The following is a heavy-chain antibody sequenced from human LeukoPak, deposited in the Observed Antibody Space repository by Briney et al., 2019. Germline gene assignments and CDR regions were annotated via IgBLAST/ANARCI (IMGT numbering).Heavy chain of an antibody. CDR1: GFTFSSYE. CDR2: INEDGSEK. J-gene: IGHJ4*02. V-gene: IGHV3-7*05. D-gene: IGHD3-3*01. Sequence: GGSLRLSCAASGFTFSSYEMNWVRQAPGKGLEWVANINEDGSEKYYVESVKGRFTISRDNAKNSLYLQMDSLRAEDTAVYYCARDGPHYDFWSGPAYWGQGTLVTVSS. CDR3: ARDGPHYDFWSGPAY.